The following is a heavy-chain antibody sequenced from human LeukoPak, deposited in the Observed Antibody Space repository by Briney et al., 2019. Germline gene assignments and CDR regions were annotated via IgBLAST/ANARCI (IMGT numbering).Heavy chain of an antibody. CDR2: IWYDGSNK. CDR3: ARAYAPGAFDI. Sequence: PGRPLRLSCAASGFTFSSYGMHWVRQAPGKGLEWVAVIWYDGSNKYYADSVKGRFTISRDNSKNTLYLQMNSLRAEDTAVYYCARAYAPGAFDIWGQGTMVTVSS. D-gene: IGHD2-2*01. J-gene: IGHJ3*02. CDR1: GFTFSSYG. V-gene: IGHV3-33*01.